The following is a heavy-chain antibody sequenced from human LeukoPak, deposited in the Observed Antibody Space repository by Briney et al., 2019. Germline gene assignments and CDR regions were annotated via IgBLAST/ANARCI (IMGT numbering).Heavy chain of an antibody. V-gene: IGHV3-23*01. CDR2: ISGSGGST. D-gene: IGHD2-15*01. J-gene: IGHJ4*02. Sequence: GGSLRLSCAASGFTFSSYAMSWVRQAPGKGLEWVSAISGSGGSTYYADSVKGRFTISRDNSKNTLCLQMNSLRAEDTAVYYCAKDLGYCSGGSCYEGNYWGQGTLVTVSS. CDR1: GFTFSSYA. CDR3: AKDLGYCSGGSCYEGNY.